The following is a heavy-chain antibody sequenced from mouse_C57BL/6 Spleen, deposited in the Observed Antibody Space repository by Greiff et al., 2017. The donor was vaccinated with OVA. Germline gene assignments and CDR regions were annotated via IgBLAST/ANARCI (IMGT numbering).Heavy chain of an antibody. V-gene: IGHV5-6*01. D-gene: IGHD2-4*01. CDR1: GFTFSSYG. CDR2: ISSGGSYT. CDR3: ARQWTYDYDVGLIAY. Sequence: EVMLVESGGDLVKPGGSLKLSCAASGFTFSSYGMSWVRQTPDKRLEWVATISSGGSYTYYPDSVKGRFTISRDNAKNTLYLQMSSLKSEDTAMYYCARQWTYDYDVGLIAYWGQGTLVTVSA. J-gene: IGHJ3*01.